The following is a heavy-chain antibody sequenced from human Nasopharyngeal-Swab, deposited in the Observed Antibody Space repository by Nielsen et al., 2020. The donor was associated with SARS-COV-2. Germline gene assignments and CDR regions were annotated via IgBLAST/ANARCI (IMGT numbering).Heavy chain of an antibody. V-gene: IGHV2-70*11. CDR2: IDWDDDK. CDR3: ARIRSPWYFDY. Sequence: SGPTLVTPTQSLTLTCTFSGFSLSPSGMCVLWILQPPGNALEWLARIDWDDDKYYSTSLKTRLTISKDTYKNQVVLTMTNMDPVDTATYYCARIRSPWYFDYWGQGTLVTVSS. CDR1: GFSLSPSGMC. J-gene: IGHJ4*02.